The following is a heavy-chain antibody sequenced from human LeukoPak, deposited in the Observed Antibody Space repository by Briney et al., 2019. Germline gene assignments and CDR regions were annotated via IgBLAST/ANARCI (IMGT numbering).Heavy chain of an antibody. CDR2: ITGSGSNT. D-gene: IGHD3-10*01. CDR3: AKDLMGLGWFGVDAFDI. V-gene: IGHV3-23*01. J-gene: IGHJ3*02. CDR1: GFTFSSLA. Sequence: PGGSLRLSCAASGFTFSSLAMSWVRQAPGKGLEWVSAITGSGSNTYYADSVKGRFTISRDNSKNTLYLQMNSLRAEDTAVYYCAKDLMGLGWFGVDAFDIWGQGTMVTVSS.